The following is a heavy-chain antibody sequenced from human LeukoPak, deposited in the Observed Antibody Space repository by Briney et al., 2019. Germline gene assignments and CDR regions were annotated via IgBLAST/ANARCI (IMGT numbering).Heavy chain of an antibody. D-gene: IGHD5-18*01. CDR2: INHSGST. V-gene: IGHV4-34*01. Sequence: PSETLSLTCAVYGGSFSGYYWSWLRQPPGKGLEWIGEINHSGSTNYNPSLKSRVTISVDTAKNQFSLKLSSVTAADTAVYYCARGPDTAMVLYYYYGMDVWGQGTTVTVSS. CDR1: GGSFSGYY. CDR3: ARGPDTAMVLYYYYGMDV. J-gene: IGHJ6*02.